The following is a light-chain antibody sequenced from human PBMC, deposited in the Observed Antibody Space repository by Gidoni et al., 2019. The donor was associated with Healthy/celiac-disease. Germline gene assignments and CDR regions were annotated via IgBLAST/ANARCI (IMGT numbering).Light chain of an antibody. J-gene: IGLJ2*01. CDR2: DVS. CDR1: SSDVGGYNY. V-gene: IGLV2-11*01. CDR3: CSYAGSYVV. Sequence: QSALTQPRSVSGSPGQSVTISCTGTSSDVGGYNYVSWYQQHPGTAPKLMLYDVSERPSGVPDRFSGSKSGNTASLTISGLQAEDEADYYCCSYAGSYVVFGGGTKLTVL.